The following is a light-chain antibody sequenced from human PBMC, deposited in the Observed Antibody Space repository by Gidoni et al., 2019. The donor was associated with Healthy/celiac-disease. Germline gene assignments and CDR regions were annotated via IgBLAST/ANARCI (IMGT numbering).Light chain of an antibody. CDR1: QSVSSY. CDR3: QQRSNWPRT. CDR2: DAS. J-gene: IGKJ2*01. Sequence: EIVLTQSPATLSLSPGERATLSRRASQSVSSYLAWYQQKPGQAPRLLIYDASNRATGIPARLSGSGSGTDFTLTISSLEPEDFAVYYCQQRSNWPRTFGQGTKLEIK. V-gene: IGKV3-11*01.